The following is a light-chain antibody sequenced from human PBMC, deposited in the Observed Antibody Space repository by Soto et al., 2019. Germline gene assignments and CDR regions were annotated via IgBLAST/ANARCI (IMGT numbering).Light chain of an antibody. V-gene: IGKV3-11*01. CDR1: EGVGTY. CDR2: DAS. CDR3: KQRSGEPRT. J-gene: IGKJ1*01. Sequence: EFVLTQSPATLSLSPGERDTLSCRASEGVGTYLAWYQQKPGQPPRLLIYDASTRAAGIPARFSGSGSGTDFNLNISSLEPDDFAVYYWKQRSGEPRTFGQGPRVESK.